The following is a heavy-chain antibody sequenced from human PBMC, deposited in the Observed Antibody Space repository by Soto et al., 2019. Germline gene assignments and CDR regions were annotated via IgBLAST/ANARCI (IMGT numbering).Heavy chain of an antibody. V-gene: IGHV4-59*01. CDR1: GGSIKSYY. CDR3: ARDGSSSSQRFDY. Sequence: QVQLQESGPGLVKPSETLSLTCTVSGGSIKSYYWSWIRQSPGKGLVWIGSIYYSGYNNYNPSLQSRLTISVATSKSQFSLKLGSVTAADTAVYYCARDGSSSSQRFDYWGQGALVTVSS. CDR2: IYYSGYN. J-gene: IGHJ4*02. D-gene: IGHD6-6*01.